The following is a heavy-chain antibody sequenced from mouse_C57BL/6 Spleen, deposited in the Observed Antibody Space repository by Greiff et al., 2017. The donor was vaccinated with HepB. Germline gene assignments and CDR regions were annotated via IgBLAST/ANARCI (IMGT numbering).Heavy chain of an antibody. J-gene: IGHJ3*01. CDR1: GYTFTSYD. V-gene: IGHV1-85*01. Sequence: VQLQQSGPELVKPGASVKLSCKASGYTFTSYDINWVKQRPGQGLEWIGWIYPRDGSTKYNETFKGKVTLTVDTSSSTAYMELHSLTSEDSAVYFCARPFYGNYGAWFAYWGQGTLVTVSA. D-gene: IGHD2-1*01. CDR2: IYPRDGST. CDR3: ARPFYGNYGAWFAY.